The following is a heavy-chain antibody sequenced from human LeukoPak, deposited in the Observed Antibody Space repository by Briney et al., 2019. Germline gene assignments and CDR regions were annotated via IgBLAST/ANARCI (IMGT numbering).Heavy chain of an antibody. V-gene: IGHV3-11*01. CDR2: ISSGGSTI. CDR1: GFTFSDYY. Sequence: GGSLRLSCAASGFTFSDYYMSWIRQAPGKGLEWVSYISSGGSTISYADSVKGRFTISMDNAKNSLYLQMNSVRAEDTAVYYCARAYDYGDYWGQGTLVTVSS. D-gene: IGHD2-2*01. J-gene: IGHJ4*02. CDR3: ARAYDYGDY.